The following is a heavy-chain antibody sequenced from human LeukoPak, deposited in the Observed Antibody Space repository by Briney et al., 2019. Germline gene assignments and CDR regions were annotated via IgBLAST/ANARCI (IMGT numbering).Heavy chain of an antibody. D-gene: IGHD5-24*01. J-gene: IGHJ4*02. V-gene: IGHV1-2*06. CDR1: GYTFTGYY. Sequence: ASVKVSCKASGYTFTGYYMHWVRQAPGQGLEWMGRINPNSGGTNYAQKFQGRVTMIRDTSISTAYMELSRLRSDDTAVYYCARRMEMANPIGYYFDYWGQGTLVTVSS. CDR3: ARRMEMANPIGYYFDY. CDR2: INPNSGGT.